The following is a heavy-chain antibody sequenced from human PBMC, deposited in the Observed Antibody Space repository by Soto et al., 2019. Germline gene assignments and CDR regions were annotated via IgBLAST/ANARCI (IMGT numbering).Heavy chain of an antibody. CDR3: ATDYGGNSRHYGMDV. CDR2: INHSGST. CDR1: GGSFSGYY. J-gene: IGHJ6*02. Sequence: PSETLSLTCAVYGGSFSGYYWSWIRQPPGKGLEWIGEINHSGSTNYNPSLKSRVTISVDTSKNQFSLKLSSVTAADTAVYYCATDYGGNSRHYGMDVWGQGTTVTFSS. D-gene: IGHD4-17*01. V-gene: IGHV4-34*01.